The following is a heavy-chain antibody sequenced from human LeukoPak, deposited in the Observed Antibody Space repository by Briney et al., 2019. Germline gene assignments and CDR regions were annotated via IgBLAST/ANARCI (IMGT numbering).Heavy chain of an antibody. D-gene: IGHD6-19*01. Sequence: SETLSLTCTVSGGSISSGSYYWSWIRQPARKGLEWIGRIYSSGSTNYNPSLKSRVTISVDTSKNQFSLKVSSVTAADTAVYYCARTGSGRTNYYYYMDVWGKGTTVTISS. J-gene: IGHJ6*03. CDR1: GGSISSGSYY. CDR3: ARTGSGRTNYYYYMDV. CDR2: IYSSGST. V-gene: IGHV4-61*02.